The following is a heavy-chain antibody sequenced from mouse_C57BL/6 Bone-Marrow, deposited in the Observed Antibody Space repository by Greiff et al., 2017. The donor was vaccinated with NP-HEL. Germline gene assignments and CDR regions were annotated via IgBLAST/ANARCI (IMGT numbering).Heavy chain of an antibody. J-gene: IGHJ3*01. V-gene: IGHV1-54*01. CDR1: GYAFTNYL. Sequence: QVQLKESGAELVRPGTSVKVSCKASGYAFTNYLIEWVKQRPGQGLEWIGVINPGSGGTNYNEKFKGKATLTADKSSSTAYMQLSSLTSVDSAVYSCARDGYYHAWFAYWGQGTLVTVSA. CDR2: INPGSGGT. CDR3: ARDGYYHAWFAY. D-gene: IGHD2-3*01.